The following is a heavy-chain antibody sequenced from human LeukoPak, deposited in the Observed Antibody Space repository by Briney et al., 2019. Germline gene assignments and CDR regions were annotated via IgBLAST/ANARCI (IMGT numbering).Heavy chain of an antibody. Sequence: GGSLRLSCAVSGFTFSGYEMNWFRQAPGKGLEWVSYASSSGSAIYYAESVKGRFTISRDNAKNSLYLQMNSLRAEDTAVYYCARVERTYGPPSFDYWGQGTLVTVSS. CDR2: ASSSGSAI. CDR3: ARVERTYGPPSFDY. V-gene: IGHV3-48*03. D-gene: IGHD1-1*01. J-gene: IGHJ4*02. CDR1: GFTFSGYE.